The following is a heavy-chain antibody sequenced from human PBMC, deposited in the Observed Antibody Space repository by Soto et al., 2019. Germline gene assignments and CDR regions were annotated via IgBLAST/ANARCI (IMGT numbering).Heavy chain of an antibody. CDR3: ARAPVEMATIGYYYSYGVDV. CDR1: GDPVTSGSHY. V-gene: IGHV4-61*01. CDR2: IFYSENT. Sequence: SETLSLTCTVSGDPVTSGSHYWSWIRQPPGKGLEYIGYIFYSENTSYHPSLKSRVTISVDTSKNQFSLKLSSVTAADTALYYCARAPVEMATIGYYYSYGVDVWGQGTTVTVSS. D-gene: IGHD5-12*01. J-gene: IGHJ6*02.